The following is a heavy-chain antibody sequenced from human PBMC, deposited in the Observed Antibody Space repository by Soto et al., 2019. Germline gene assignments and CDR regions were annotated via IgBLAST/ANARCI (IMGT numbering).Heavy chain of an antibody. CDR1: GYTFTSYY. CDR3: ARDAPPDIVVVPAAPPYYYYGMDV. V-gene: IGHV1-46*03. Sequence: ASVKVSCKASGYTFTSYYMHWVRQAPGQGLEWMGIINPSGGSTSYAQKFQGRVTMTRDTSTSTVYMELSSLRSEDTAVYYCARDAPPDIVVVPAAPPYYYYGMDVWGKGTTVTVSS. CDR2: INPSGGST. J-gene: IGHJ6*04. D-gene: IGHD2-2*01.